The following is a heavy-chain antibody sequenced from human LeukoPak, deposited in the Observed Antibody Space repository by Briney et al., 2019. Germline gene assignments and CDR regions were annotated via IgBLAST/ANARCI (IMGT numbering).Heavy chain of an antibody. CDR2: INPNSGGT. D-gene: IGHD3-22*01. V-gene: IGHV1-2*02. Sequence: GASVKVSCKASGYTSTGYYMHWVRQAPGQGLGWMGWINPNSGGTNYAQKFQGRVTMTRDTSISTAYMELSRLRSDDTAVYYCARDPLNYYDSSGGGDYYGMDVWGQGTTVTVSS. J-gene: IGHJ6*02. CDR3: ARDPLNYYDSSGGGDYYGMDV. CDR1: GYTSTGYY.